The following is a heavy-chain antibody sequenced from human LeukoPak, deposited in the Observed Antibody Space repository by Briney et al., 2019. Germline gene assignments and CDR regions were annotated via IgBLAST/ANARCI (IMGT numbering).Heavy chain of an antibody. CDR1: GFTSSRYA. Sequence: GGSLRLSCAASGFTSSRYAMTWVSQAPGKGLEWVYDIRGSGGSTFYAASVKGRFTVSRDNSKNTLYLQMNNLRAEDTAVYYCAKDNRPYYYDSSGAIFDYWGQGTLVTVSS. CDR2: IRGSGGST. V-gene: IGHV3-23*01. J-gene: IGHJ4*02. D-gene: IGHD3-22*01. CDR3: AKDNRPYYYDSSGAIFDY.